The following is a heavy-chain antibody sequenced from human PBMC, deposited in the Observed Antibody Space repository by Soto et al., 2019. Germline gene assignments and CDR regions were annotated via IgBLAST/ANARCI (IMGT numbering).Heavy chain of an antibody. J-gene: IGHJ4*01. Sequence: GGSLRLSCDVSAVSEFIFSDQYMDWVRQAPGKGLEWVGRVSNTVNSFSTAYAASVQGRFTISRDNAKNSLYLQIDSLRAEDTALYYCARDSGYGSGTSVNHRLDYWGHGTLVTVSS. CDR3: ARDSGYGSGTSVNHRLDY. CDR1: EFIFSDQY. V-gene: IGHV3-72*01. CDR2: VSNTVNSFST. D-gene: IGHD3-10*01.